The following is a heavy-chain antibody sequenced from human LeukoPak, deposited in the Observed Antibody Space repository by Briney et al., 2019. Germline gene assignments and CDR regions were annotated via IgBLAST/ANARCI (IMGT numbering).Heavy chain of an antibody. V-gene: IGHV3-48*01. Sequence: GGSLRLSCAASGFTFSNYRMNWVRQAPGMGLEWVSYISTGTSLAYYADSVKGRFTISRDNSKNTLYLQMNSLRAEDTAVYYCAKAGGYDILTGSYGMDVWGQGTTVTVSS. D-gene: IGHD3-9*01. CDR1: GFTFSNYR. J-gene: IGHJ6*02. CDR3: AKAGGYDILTGSYGMDV. CDR2: ISTGTSLA.